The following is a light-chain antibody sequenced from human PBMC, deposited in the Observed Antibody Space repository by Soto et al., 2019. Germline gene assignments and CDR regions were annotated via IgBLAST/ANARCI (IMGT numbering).Light chain of an antibody. CDR1: QTIIGY. CDR2: AAS. J-gene: IGKJ1*01. Sequence: DIRMTQSPSSLSAPIGDSVTITCRASQTIIGYLNWYQQKPGKAPRLLINAASNLQSGVPSRFRGSGSETDFTLTITSLQPEDFATYYCQQSYTTPRTFGQGTKVEIQ. CDR3: QQSYTTPRT. V-gene: IGKV1-39*01.